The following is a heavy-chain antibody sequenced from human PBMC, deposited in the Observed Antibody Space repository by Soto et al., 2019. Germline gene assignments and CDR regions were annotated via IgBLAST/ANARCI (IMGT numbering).Heavy chain of an antibody. Sequence: LSLTCTVSGGSISSGDYYWSWIRQPPGKGLEWIGYIYYSGSTYYNPSLKSRVTISVDTSKNQFSLKLSSVTAADTAVYYCAREGFSYGMDVWGQGTTVTVSS. CDR3: AREGFSYGMDV. V-gene: IGHV4-30-4*01. CDR1: GGSISSGDYY. J-gene: IGHJ6*02. CDR2: IYYSGST.